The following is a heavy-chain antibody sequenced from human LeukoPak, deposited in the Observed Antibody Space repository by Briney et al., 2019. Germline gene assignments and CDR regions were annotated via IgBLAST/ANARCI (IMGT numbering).Heavy chain of an antibody. CDR2: VNPVGRTT. Sequence: GGSLRLSCVGSGFTFSNSWIHWVRQAPGKGLVWVSRVNPVGRTTNYADSVNGRFTISRDNAKNTLYLQMNSLTVEDTAVYYCATAGSYRFDFWGQGTLVTVSS. D-gene: IGHD3-16*02. CDR3: ATAGSYRFDF. J-gene: IGHJ4*02. CDR1: GFTFSNSW. V-gene: IGHV3-74*01.